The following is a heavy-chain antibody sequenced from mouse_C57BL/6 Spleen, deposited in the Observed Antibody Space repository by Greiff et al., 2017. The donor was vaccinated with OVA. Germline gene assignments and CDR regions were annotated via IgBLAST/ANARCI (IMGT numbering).Heavy chain of an antibody. J-gene: IGHJ1*03. D-gene: IGHD2-2*01. CDR2: IDPETGGT. Sequence: VQLQQSGAELVRPGASVTLSCKASGYTFTDYEMHWVKQTPVHGLEWIGAIDPETGGTAYNQKFKGKAILTADRSSSTAYMGLRSLTAEDSAVYYCTRRRGYHWYFDVWGTGTTVTVSS. CDR3: TRRRGYHWYFDV. V-gene: IGHV1-15*01. CDR1: GYTFTDYE.